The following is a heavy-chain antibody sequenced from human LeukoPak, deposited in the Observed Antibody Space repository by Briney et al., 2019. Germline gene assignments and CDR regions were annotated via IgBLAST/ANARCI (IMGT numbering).Heavy chain of an antibody. D-gene: IGHD3-10*01. Sequence: ASVKVSCKASAYSFTDYYMHWVRQAPGQGLEWMGWINPNSGGTNYAQKFQGRVTMTRDTSIGTAYMELSRLRSEDTAVHYCARVDRSLWHAGFDYWGQGTLVSVSS. J-gene: IGHJ4*02. CDR1: AYSFTDYY. CDR3: ARVDRSLWHAGFDY. CDR2: INPNSGGT. V-gene: IGHV1-2*02.